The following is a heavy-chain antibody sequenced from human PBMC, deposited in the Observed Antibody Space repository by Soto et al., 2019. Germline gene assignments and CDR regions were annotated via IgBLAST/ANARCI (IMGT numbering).Heavy chain of an antibody. CDR1: GDSISRGGYY. J-gene: IGHJ4*02. D-gene: IGHD3-10*01. Sequence: QVQLQESGPGLVKPSQTLSLTCTVSGDSISRGGYYWSWIRQHPGKGLEWIGYIYYTGTTYYNPSLTSRFSISVDTSNHQSPLKVTSVTAADTALYYCARAPADRGADFDYWGRGTLVTVSS. V-gene: IGHV4-31*03. CDR2: IYYTGTT. CDR3: ARAPADRGADFDY.